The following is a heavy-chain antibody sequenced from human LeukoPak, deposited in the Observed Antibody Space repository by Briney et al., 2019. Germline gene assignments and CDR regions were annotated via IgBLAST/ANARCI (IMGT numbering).Heavy chain of an antibody. CDR2: INPNSGGT. Sequence: ASVKVSCKASGYTFTGYYMHWVRQAPGQGLEWMGWINPNSGGTNYAQKFQGRVTMTRDTSISTAYMELGRLRSDDTAVYYCAASAITPGYFDYWGQGTLVTVSS. V-gene: IGHV1-2*02. CDR3: AASAITPGYFDY. CDR1: GYTFTGYY. D-gene: IGHD2-21*01. J-gene: IGHJ4*02.